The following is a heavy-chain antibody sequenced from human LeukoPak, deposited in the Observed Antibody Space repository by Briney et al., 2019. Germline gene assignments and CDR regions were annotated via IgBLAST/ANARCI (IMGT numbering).Heavy chain of an antibody. CDR3: ALVGATTLGVFDY. CDR2: INPSGGST. V-gene: IGHV1-46*01. Sequence: ASVKVSCKASGYIFTNYYMHWVRQAPGQGLEWMGTINPSGGSTTYAQKFQGRVTITADKSTSTAYMELSSLRSEDTAVYYCALVGATTLGVFDYWGQGTLVTVSS. J-gene: IGHJ4*02. CDR1: GYIFTNYY. D-gene: IGHD1-26*01.